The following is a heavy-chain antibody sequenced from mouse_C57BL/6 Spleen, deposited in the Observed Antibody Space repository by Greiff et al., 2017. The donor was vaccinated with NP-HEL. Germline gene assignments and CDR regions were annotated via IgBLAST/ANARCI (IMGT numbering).Heavy chain of an antibody. V-gene: IGHV5-4*03. CDR3: ARLGRGYFDV. J-gene: IGHJ1*03. D-gene: IGHD4-1*01. Sequence: EVKVVESGGGLVKPGGSLKLSCAASGFTFSSYAMSWVRQTPEKRLEWVATISDGGSYTYYPDNVKGRFTISRDNAKNNLYLQMSHLKSEDTAMYYCARLGRGYFDVWGTGTTVTVSS. CDR2: ISDGGSYT. CDR1: GFTFSSYA.